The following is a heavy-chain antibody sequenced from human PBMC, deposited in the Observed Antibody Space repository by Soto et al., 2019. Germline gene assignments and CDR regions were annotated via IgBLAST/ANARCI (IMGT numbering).Heavy chain of an antibody. Sequence: GGSLRLSCAASGFTFSNYGMHWVRQAPGKGLEWVAFISDDGSNKYYADSMKGRFTMSRDNSKSTLYLQMNSLRVEDTAVYYCTKRRNVLRFLEWSSGMEVWGEGTTVTVSS. D-gene: IGHD3-3*01. V-gene: IGHV3-30*18. CDR2: ISDDGSNK. CDR3: TKRRNVLRFLEWSSGMEV. J-gene: IGHJ6*01. CDR1: GFTFSNYG.